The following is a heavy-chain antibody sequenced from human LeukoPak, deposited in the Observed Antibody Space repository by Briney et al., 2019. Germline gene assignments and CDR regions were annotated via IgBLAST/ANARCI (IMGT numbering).Heavy chain of an antibody. J-gene: IGHJ4*02. CDR1: GFTLSSYA. CDR2: MSSNGGST. CDR3: ARGLEDSGYDYTLFDY. D-gene: IGHD5-12*01. Sequence: GGSLRLSCAASGFTLSSYAMHWVRQAPGKGLEHVSAMSSNGGSTYYGNSVKGRFTISRDNSKNMLYLQMGSLRAEDMAVYYCARGLEDSGYDYTLFDYWGQGTLVTVSS. V-gene: IGHV3-64*01.